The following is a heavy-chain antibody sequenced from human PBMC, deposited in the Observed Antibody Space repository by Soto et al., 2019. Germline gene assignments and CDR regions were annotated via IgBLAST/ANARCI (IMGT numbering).Heavy chain of an antibody. CDR1: GFTFSSYG. V-gene: IGHV3-30*18. Sequence: GGSLRLSCAASGFTFSSYGMHWVRQAPGKGLEWVAVISYDGSNKYYADSVKGRFTISRDNSKNTLYLQMNSLRAEDTAVYYCAKEISSGYYYLDYWGQGTLVTLSS. J-gene: IGHJ4*02. CDR3: AKEISSGYYYLDY. CDR2: ISYDGSNK. D-gene: IGHD3-22*01.